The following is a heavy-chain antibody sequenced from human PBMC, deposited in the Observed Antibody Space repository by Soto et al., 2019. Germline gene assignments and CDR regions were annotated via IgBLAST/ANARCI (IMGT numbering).Heavy chain of an antibody. V-gene: IGHV3-30-3*01. CDR1: GFTFSSYA. J-gene: IGHJ4*02. D-gene: IGHD2-15*01. CDR2: ISYDGSNK. Sequence: QVQLVESGGGVVQPGRSLRLSCAASGFTFSSYAMHWVRQAPGKGLEWVAVISYDGSNKYYADSVKGRFTISRDNSKNTLYLPMNRPRAEATAVYYCARVPSSSGRAPFDYWGQGTLVTVSS. CDR3: ARVPSSSGRAPFDY.